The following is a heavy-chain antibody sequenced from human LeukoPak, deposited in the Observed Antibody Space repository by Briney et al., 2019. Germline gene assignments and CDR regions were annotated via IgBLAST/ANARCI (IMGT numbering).Heavy chain of an antibody. D-gene: IGHD3-10*01. CDR2: VRYDGTNN. CDR3: ARDSGGFRELLILDY. CDR1: GFTFSFNNYG. Sequence: GGSLRLSCAASGFTFSFNNYGMHWVRQAPGKGLEWVAFVRYDGTNNYYADSVNGRFTVSRDNSKNTVYLQMSSLRAEDTAVYYCARDSGGFRELLILDYWGQGTLVTVSS. V-gene: IGHV3-30*02. J-gene: IGHJ4*02.